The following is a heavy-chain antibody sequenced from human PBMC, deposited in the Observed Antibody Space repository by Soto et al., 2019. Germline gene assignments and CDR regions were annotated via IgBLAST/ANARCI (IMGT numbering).Heavy chain of an antibody. CDR3: ASVFADFYDRAAYPKRNLAAMDV. D-gene: IGHD3-22*01. Sequence: VLLVQSGSEVKEPGSSVRVSCTASGGTLSSTYAVSWVRQAPGQGLEWLGGLTSFTKANYAQRFQGRVTFTADRSTSTAYMELSRLTADDTAVYYCASVFADFYDRAAYPKRNLAAMDVWGQGTTVTFS. V-gene: IGHV1-69*06. CDR1: GGTLSSTYA. CDR2: LTSFTKA. J-gene: IGHJ6*02.